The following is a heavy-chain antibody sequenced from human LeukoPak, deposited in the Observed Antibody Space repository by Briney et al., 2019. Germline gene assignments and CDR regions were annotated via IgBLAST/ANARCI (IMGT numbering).Heavy chain of an antibody. CDR1: AFIFSGHW. Sequence: GGSLRLSCEGSAFIFSGHWMNWVRQTPGKGLEWVASIKEDGSERQYVDSVKGRFSISRDNTKGSLFLQLNSLRAEDTAVYYCARDAHPAEYSSSPSPDYWGQGTLVTVSS. J-gene: IGHJ4*02. CDR3: ARDAHPAEYSSSPSPDY. V-gene: IGHV3-7*03. CDR2: IKEDGSER. D-gene: IGHD6-6*01.